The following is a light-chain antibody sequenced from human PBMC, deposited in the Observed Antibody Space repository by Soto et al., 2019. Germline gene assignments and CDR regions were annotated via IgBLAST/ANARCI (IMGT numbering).Light chain of an antibody. Sequence: EIVLTQSPGTLSLSPGERATLSCRASQSVTSSYLAWYQQKPGQTPRLLIYVASSRATGIPDRISGSGSGTDFTLTISRLEPEDFAVYYCQQYGSSPWTFGQGTKVEIK. CDR2: VAS. CDR1: QSVTSSY. J-gene: IGKJ1*01. V-gene: IGKV3-20*01. CDR3: QQYGSSPWT.